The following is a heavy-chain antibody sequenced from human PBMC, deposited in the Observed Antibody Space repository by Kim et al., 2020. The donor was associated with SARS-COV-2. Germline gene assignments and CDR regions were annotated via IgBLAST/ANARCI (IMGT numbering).Heavy chain of an antibody. D-gene: IGHD2-2*03. J-gene: IGHJ4*02. CDR3: ARDEPLGYCSSTSCSHRPQYYFDY. V-gene: IGHV1-3*01. CDR1: GYTFTSYA. Sequence: ASVKVSCKASGYTFTSYAMHWVRQAPGQRLEWMGWINAGNGNTKYSQKFQGRVTITRDTSASTAYMELSSLRSEDTAVYYCARDEPLGYCSSTSCSHRPQYYFDYWGQGTLFAVSS. CDR2: INAGNGNT.